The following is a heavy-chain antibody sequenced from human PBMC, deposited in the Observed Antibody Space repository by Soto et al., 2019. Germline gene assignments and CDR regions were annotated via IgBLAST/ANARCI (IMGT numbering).Heavy chain of an antibody. J-gene: IGHJ5*02. CDR3: VRDLYGSGTSLRGWFDP. V-gene: IGHV3-11*06. D-gene: IGHD3-10*01. CDR1: GFTSSDFC. CDR2: ISSTGIYK. Sequence: GGSLKLSCAASGFTSSDFCIAGIRQPTGKGLEWPSYISSTGIYKRYADSVKGRFTIARDNADNSLVLQMNSLRADDTALYYCVRDLYGSGTSLRGWFDPWGQGTLVTVSS.